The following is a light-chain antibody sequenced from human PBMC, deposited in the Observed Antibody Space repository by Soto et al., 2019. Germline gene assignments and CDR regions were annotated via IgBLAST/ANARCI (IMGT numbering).Light chain of an antibody. CDR3: QQLQRTPFT. Sequence: QFTQSPSSLSAYVGDRVTITCRASQDVSRYLAWYQQKAGKAPKLLIYGASTLQSVVPSRFSGFGSGTEFTLTISSLQHEDFATYHCQQLQRTPFTFGHGTTVAV. CDR2: GAS. CDR1: QDVSRY. J-gene: IGKJ3*01. V-gene: IGKV1-9*01.